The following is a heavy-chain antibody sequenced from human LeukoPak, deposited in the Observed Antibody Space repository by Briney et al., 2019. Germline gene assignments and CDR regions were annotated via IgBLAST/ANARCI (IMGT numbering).Heavy chain of an antibody. CDR3: ARDGYYDFRTWWFDP. D-gene: IGHD3-3*01. Sequence: SETLSLTCTVSGGSISSHYWSWIRQPPGKGLEWIGYIYYSGSTNYNPSLKSRVTISVDTSKNQFSLKLSSVTAVDTAVYYCARDGYYDFRTWWFDPWGQGTLVTVSS. CDR2: IYYSGST. CDR1: GGSISSHY. J-gene: IGHJ5*02. V-gene: IGHV4-59*11.